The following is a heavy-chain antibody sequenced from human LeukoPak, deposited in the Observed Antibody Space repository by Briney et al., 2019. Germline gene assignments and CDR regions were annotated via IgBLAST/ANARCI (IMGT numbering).Heavy chain of an antibody. D-gene: IGHD3-16*01. CDR3: ARDPTPISKVGIGGYYYYMDV. V-gene: IGHV1-18*01. J-gene: IGHJ6*03. CDR1: GYTFTSYG. Sequence: ASVKVSCKASGYTFTSYGISWVRQAPGQGLEWMGWISAYNGNTNYAQKLQGRVTMTTDTSTSTAYMELRSLRSDDTAVSCCARDPTPISKVGIGGYYYYMDVWGKGTTVTVSS. CDR2: ISAYNGNT.